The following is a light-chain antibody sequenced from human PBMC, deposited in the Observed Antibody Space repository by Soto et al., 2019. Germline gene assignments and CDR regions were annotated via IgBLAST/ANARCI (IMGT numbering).Light chain of an antibody. Sequence: QSALTQPPSASGSPGQSVTISCTGSSSDVGGYNYVSWYQQHPGKAPKLIIYEVSTRPSGVPDRFSASKSGNTASLTVSGLQAEDEADYYCSSYAGSNSYVFGTGTKLTVL. CDR3: SSYAGSNSYV. V-gene: IGLV2-8*01. CDR1: SSDVGGYNY. J-gene: IGLJ1*01. CDR2: EVS.